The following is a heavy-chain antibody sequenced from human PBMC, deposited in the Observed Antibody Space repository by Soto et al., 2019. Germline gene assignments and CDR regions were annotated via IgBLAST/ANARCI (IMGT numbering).Heavy chain of an antibody. V-gene: IGHV3-33*05. D-gene: IGHD3-16*01. J-gene: IGHJ1*01. CDR3: ARWGTAGGLDV. Sequence: QVQLVESGGGVVQPGSSLRVSCVGSGFTFRSYVIHWVRQAPGKGLEWVALTSYDGSDKYYDDSVRGRFTMSRDNSRNTVDLQMESLRLEDTALYYCARWGTAGGLDVWGQGTLVSVS. CDR1: GFTFRSYV. CDR2: TSYDGSDK.